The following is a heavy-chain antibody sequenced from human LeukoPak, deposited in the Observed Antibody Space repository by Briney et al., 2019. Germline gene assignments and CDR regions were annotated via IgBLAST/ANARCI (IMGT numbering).Heavy chain of an antibody. CDR1: GFTFSSYW. Sequence: GGALRLSCAASGFTFSSYWISWVRQAPGKGLEWGANIKQGVSEKYYVDSVKSRFTISRDNAKNSLYLQINSLRAEDTAVYYCARDMGYSYGYSYFDHWGQGTLVTVSS. CDR2: IKQGVSEK. D-gene: IGHD5-18*01. J-gene: IGHJ4*02. V-gene: IGHV3-7*01. CDR3: ARDMGYSYGYSYFDH.